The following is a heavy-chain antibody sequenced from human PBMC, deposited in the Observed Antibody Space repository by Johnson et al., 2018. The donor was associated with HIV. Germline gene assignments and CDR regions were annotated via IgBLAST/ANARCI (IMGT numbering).Heavy chain of an antibody. Sequence: QVQLVESGGGVVQPGESLRLSCAASGFTFANYGMHWVRQAPGKGLEWVAFTAHDESITHYADSVKGRFTMSRDNSKRTLNLQMNSLRAEDTAIYYCAKDDNLGVWYSDAFDVWGQGTVVTVSS. CDR2: TAHDESIT. CDR1: GFTFANYG. CDR3: AKDDNLGVWYSDAFDV. J-gene: IGHJ3*01. D-gene: IGHD6-19*01. V-gene: IGHV3-30*02.